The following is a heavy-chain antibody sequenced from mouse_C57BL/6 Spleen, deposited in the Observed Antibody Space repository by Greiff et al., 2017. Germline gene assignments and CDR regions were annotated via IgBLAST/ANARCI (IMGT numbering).Heavy chain of an antibody. V-gene: IGHV1-15*01. CDR2: IDPETGGT. Sequence: VQLQQSGAELVRPGASVTLSCKASGYTFTDYEMHWVKQTPVHGLEWIGAIDPETGGTAYNQKFKGKAILTADKSSSTAYMELRSLTSEDSTVYYCTGSWFAYGGQGTLVTVSA. CDR3: TGSWFAY. J-gene: IGHJ3*01. CDR1: GYTFTDYE.